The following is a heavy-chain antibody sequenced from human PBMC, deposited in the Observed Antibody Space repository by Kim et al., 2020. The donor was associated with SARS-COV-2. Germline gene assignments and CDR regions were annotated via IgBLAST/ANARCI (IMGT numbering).Heavy chain of an antibody. CDR3: AREFGRWGRYYYYMDV. Sequence: SRKSRVTMSVDTSKNQFSLKLSSVTAADTAVYYCAREFGRWGRYYYYMDVWGKGTTVTVSS. V-gene: IGHV4-4*07. D-gene: IGHD3-16*01. J-gene: IGHJ6*03.